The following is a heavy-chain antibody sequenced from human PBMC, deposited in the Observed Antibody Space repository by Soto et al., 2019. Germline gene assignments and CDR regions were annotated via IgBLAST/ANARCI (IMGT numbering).Heavy chain of an antibody. Sequence: SVKVSCKASGYTFTGYYMHWVRQAPGQGLEWMGWINPNSGGTNYAQKFQGRVTMTRDTSISTTYMELSRLRSDDTAVYYCASAASAWIQLWSSWCDPWGQGSRVTASS. V-gene: IGHV1-2*02. CDR2: INPNSGGT. D-gene: IGHD5-18*01. J-gene: IGHJ5*02. CDR3: ASAASAWIQLWSSWCDP. CDR1: GYTFTGYY.